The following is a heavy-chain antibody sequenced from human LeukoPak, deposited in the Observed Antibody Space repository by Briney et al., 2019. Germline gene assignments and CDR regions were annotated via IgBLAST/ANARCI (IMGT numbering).Heavy chain of an antibody. CDR3: ARPRVGYYGSGSYYNH. CDR2: IYTSGST. V-gene: IGHV4-61*02. D-gene: IGHD3-10*01. CDR1: GGSISSGSYY. J-gene: IGHJ5*02. Sequence: SETLSLTCTVSGGSISSGSYYWSWIRQPAGKGLEWIGRIYTSGSTNYNPSLKSRVTISVDTSKNQFSLKLSSVSAADTAVYYCARPRVGYYGSGSYYNHWGQGTLVTVSS.